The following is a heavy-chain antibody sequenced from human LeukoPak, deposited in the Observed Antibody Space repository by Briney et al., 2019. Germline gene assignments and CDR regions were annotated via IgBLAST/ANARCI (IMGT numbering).Heavy chain of an antibody. J-gene: IGHJ2*01. CDR2: ISSSSSYI. D-gene: IGHD6-13*01. CDR3: ARDRSTAAGTYWYFDL. V-gene: IGHV3-21*01. Sequence: GGSLRLSCAASGFTFSSYSMNWVRQAPGKGLEWVSSISSSSSYIYYADSVKGRFTISRDNAKNSLYLQMNSLRAEDTAVYYCARDRSTAAGTYWYFDLWGRGTLVTVSS. CDR1: GFTFSSYS.